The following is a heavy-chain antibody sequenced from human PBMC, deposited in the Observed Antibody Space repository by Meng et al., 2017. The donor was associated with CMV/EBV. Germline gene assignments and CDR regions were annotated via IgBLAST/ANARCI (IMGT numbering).Heavy chain of an antibody. V-gene: IGHV3-20*04. Sequence: GGSLRLSCAASGFTFDAYGMSWVRQAPGKGLEWVSGINWNGVSTGYADSVKGRFTISRDNAKNSLYLQMDSLRAEDTALYYCARAQSGSYAPTPFDYWGQGTLVTVSS. D-gene: IGHD1-26*01. CDR2: INWNGVST. CDR3: ARAQSGSYAPTPFDY. J-gene: IGHJ4*02. CDR1: GFTFDAYG.